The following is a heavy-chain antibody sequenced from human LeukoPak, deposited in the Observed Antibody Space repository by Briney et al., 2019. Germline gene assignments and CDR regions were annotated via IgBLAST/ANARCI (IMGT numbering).Heavy chain of an antibody. CDR1: GYTFTSYG. CDR2: ISAYNGNT. CDR3: ARVPTVVVPAAMELGWFDP. Sequence: GGPVKVSCKASGYTFTSYGINWVRQAPGQGLEWIGWISAYNGNTDYAQKLQGRVTMTTDTSTSTAYMELRSLRSEDTAVYYCARVPTVVVPAAMELGWFDPWGQGTLVTVSS. V-gene: IGHV1-18*01. J-gene: IGHJ5*02. D-gene: IGHD2-2*01.